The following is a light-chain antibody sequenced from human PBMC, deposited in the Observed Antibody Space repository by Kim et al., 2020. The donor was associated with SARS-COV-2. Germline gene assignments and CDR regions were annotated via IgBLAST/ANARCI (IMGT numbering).Light chain of an antibody. Sequence: APGKTARNTCGGNNIGSKSVHWYQQKPGQAPVLVIYYDSDRPSGIPERFSGSNSGNTATLTISRVEAGDEADYYCQVWDSSSDHRVFGTGTKVTVL. CDR2: YDS. CDR3: QVWDSSSDHRV. J-gene: IGLJ1*01. CDR1: NIGSKS. V-gene: IGLV3-21*04.